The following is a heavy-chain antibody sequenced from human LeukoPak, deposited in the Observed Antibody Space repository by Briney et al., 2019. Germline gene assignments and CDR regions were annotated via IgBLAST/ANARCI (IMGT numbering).Heavy chain of an antibody. D-gene: IGHD3-10*01. Sequence: PSETLSLTCTVAGGSISSYYWSWLRQPPGKGLEWIGYIYYSGSTNYNPSLKSRVTISVDTSKNQFSLKLSSVTAADTAVYYCARGRNVWFGELSRGGLVDYWGQGTLVTVSS. CDR3: ARGRNVWFGELSRGGLVDY. V-gene: IGHV4-59*01. CDR1: GGSISSYY. J-gene: IGHJ4*02. CDR2: IYYSGST.